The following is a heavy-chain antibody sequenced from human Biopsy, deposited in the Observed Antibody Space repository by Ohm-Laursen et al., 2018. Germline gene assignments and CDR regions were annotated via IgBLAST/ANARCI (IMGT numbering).Heavy chain of an antibody. V-gene: IGHV4-4*08. Sequence: SETLSLTCSVSGGSLSLSYWSWIRQPPGKGLEWIGYIYSSGGTDYNPSLKSRVTVSLDTSKNQFSLTLTSVTVADTAIYYCARRPYTRDNWLDPWGQGTLVTVSS. D-gene: IGHD2-2*01. CDR1: GGSLSLSY. J-gene: IGHJ5*02. CDR2: IYSSGGT. CDR3: ARRPYTRDNWLDP.